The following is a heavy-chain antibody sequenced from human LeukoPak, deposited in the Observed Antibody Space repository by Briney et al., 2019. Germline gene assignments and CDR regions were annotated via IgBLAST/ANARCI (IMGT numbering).Heavy chain of an antibody. CDR1: GFTFSNAW. J-gene: IGHJ6*02. D-gene: IGHD1-14*01. CDR2: IKSKTDGGTT. CDR3: ANQPAGYNYNMDV. Sequence: NPGGSLRLSCAASGFTFSNAWMSWVRQAPGKGLEWVGRIKSKTDGGTTDYAAPVKGRFTISRDDSKNTLYLQMNSLRAEDTAVYYCANQPAGYNYNMDVWGQGTTVTVSS. V-gene: IGHV3-15*01.